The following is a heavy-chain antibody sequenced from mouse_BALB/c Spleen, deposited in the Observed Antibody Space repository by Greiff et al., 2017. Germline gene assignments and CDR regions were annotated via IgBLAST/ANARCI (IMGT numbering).Heavy chain of an antibody. CDR2: ISYDGSN. Sequence: EVKLQESGPGLVKPSQSLSLTCSVTGYSITSGYYWNWIRQFPGNKLEWMGYISYDGSNNYNPSLKNRISITRDTSKNQFFLKLNSVTTEDTATYYCAREDYDVLAYWGQGTLVTVSA. CDR3: AREDYDVLAY. D-gene: IGHD2-4*01. J-gene: IGHJ3*01. V-gene: IGHV3-6*02. CDR1: GYSITSGYY.